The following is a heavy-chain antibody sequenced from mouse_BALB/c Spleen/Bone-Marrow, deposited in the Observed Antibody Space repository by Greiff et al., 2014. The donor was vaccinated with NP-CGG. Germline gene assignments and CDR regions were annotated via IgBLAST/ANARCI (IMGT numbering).Heavy chain of an antibody. J-gene: IGHJ4*01. Sequence: VQLKESGPDLVKPSQSLSLTCTVTGYSITSGYSWHWIRQFPGNKLEWMGYIHYSGTTVYNPSLRSRISIARDTSKSQFFLQLNSVTTEDTATYYCARFAGTPYTMDYWGQGTSVTVSS. D-gene: IGHD4-1*01. CDR1: GYSITSGYS. CDR2: IHYSGTT. V-gene: IGHV3-1*02. CDR3: ARFAGTPYTMDY.